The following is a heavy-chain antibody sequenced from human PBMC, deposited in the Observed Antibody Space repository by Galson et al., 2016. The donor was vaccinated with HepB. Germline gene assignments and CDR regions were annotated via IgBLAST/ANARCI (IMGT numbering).Heavy chain of an antibody. V-gene: IGHV6-1*01. CDR3: ARDSRAYSDYGDFMDV. D-gene: IGHD4-17*01. J-gene: IGHJ6*02. CDR1: GDSVSSNSAA. CDR2: TYYRSKWYN. Sequence: AISGDSVSSNSAAWNWIRQSPSRGLEWLGRTYYRSKWYNDYAVSVKSRITINADTSKNQFSLQLNSVTPEDTAVYYCARDSRAYSDYGDFMDVWGQGTTVTVSS.